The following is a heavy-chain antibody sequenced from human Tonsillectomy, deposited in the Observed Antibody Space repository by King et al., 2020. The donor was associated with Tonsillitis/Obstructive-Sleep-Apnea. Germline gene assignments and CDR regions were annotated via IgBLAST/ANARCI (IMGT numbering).Heavy chain of an antibody. D-gene: IGHD2-2*01. CDR2: ISYDGSNK. J-gene: IGHJ4*02. CDR3: ARELRDCSSTSCYAGALD. V-gene: IGHV3-30*01. CDR1: GFTFSSYA. Sequence: VQLVESGGGVVQPGRSLRLSCAASGFTFSSYAMHWVRQAPGKGLEWVAVISYDGSNKYYADSVKGRFTISRDNSKNTLYLQMNSLRAEDTAVYYCARELRDCSSTSCYAGALDWGQGTLVTVSS.